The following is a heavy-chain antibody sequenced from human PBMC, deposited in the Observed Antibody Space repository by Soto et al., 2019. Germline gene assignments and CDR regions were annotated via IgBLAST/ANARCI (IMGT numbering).Heavy chain of an antibody. CDR3: ARVSCSSADCSLAADQ. V-gene: IGHV1-69*02. J-gene: IGHJ5*02. D-gene: IGHD2-2*01. Sequence: QVQLVQSGAEVKKPGSSVKVSCKASGGTFSSYTIVWVRQAPGQGLEWMGRIIPFLGITNYPQKFQARVTITADTSTGTAYMELSSLRSDDTAIYYCARVSCSSADCSLAADQWAQAILVTVSS. CDR2: IIPFLGIT. CDR1: GGTFSSYT.